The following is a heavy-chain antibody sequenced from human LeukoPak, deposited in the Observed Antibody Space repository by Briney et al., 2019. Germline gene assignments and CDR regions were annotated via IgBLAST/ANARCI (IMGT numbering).Heavy chain of an antibody. CDR1: GGSFSGYY. D-gene: IGHD3-10*01. J-gene: IGHJ4*02. V-gene: IGHV4-34*01. Sequence: SETLSLTCAVYGGSFSGYYWSWIRQPPGKGLEWIGEINHSGSTNYNPSLKSRVTISVDTSKNQFSLKLSSVTAADTAVYYCARGGGLGDGSYLDYWGQGTLVTVSS. CDR2: INHSGST. CDR3: ARGGGLGDGSYLDY.